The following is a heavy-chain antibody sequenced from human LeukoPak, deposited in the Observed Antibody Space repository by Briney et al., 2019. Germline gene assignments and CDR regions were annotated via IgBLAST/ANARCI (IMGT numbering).Heavy chain of an antibody. D-gene: IGHD3-22*01. V-gene: IGHV3-30*18. J-gene: IGHJ5*02. Sequence: GGSLRLSCAASGFTFDDYAMHWVRQAPGKGLEWVAVISYDGSNKYYADSVKGRFTISRDNSKNTLYLQMNSLRAEDTAVYYCAKDMISWGQGTLVTVSS. CDR3: AKDMIS. CDR1: GFTFDDYA. CDR2: ISYDGSNK.